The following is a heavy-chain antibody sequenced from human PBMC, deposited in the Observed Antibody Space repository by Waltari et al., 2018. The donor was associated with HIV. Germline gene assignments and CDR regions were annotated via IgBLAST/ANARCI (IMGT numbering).Heavy chain of an antibody. CDR1: GFTFDDYA. D-gene: IGHD6-13*01. Sequence: EVQLVESGGGLVQPGRSLRLSCAASGFTFDDYAMHWVRQAPGKGLEWVSGISWNSGSIGYADSVKGRFTISRDNAKNSLYLQMNSLRAEDTALYYCAKDIGYSSTSYYFDYWGQGTLVTVSS. V-gene: IGHV3-9*01. CDR3: AKDIGYSSTSYYFDY. CDR2: ISWNSGSI. J-gene: IGHJ4*02.